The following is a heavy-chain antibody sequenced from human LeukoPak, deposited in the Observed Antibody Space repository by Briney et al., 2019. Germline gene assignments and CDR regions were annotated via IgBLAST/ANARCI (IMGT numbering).Heavy chain of an antibody. V-gene: IGHV4-39*07. D-gene: IGHD6-6*01. CDR3: ARDWGVSARPGYMDV. Sequence: SETLSLTCTVSGGSISSSSYYWGWIRQPPGKGLEWIGSIYYSGSTYYNPSLKSRVTISVDTSKNQFSLELSSVTAADTAVYYCARDWGVSARPGYMDVWGKGTTVTVSS. J-gene: IGHJ6*03. CDR1: GGSISSSSYY. CDR2: IYYSGST.